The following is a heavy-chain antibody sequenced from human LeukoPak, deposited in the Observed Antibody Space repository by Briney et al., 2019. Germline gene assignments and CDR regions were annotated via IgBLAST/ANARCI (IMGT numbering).Heavy chain of an antibody. V-gene: IGHV3-21*01. CDR3: ARVITIAAPDY. CDR1: GFTFSNYA. J-gene: IGHJ4*02. D-gene: IGHD6-13*01. Sequence: GGSLRLSCAVSGFTFSNYAMNWVRQAPGKGLEWVSSISSSSSYIYYADSVKGRFTISRDNAKNSMYLQMNSLRAEDTAVYYCARVITIAAPDYWGQGTLVTVSS. CDR2: ISSSSSYI.